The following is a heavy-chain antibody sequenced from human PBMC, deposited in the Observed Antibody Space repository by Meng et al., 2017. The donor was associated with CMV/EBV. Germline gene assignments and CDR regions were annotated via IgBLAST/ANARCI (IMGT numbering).Heavy chain of an antibody. CDR1: GGTFSSYA. CDR3: ARIVGDPTFTSLNGGMDV. CDR2: IIPIFGTA. V-gene: IGHV1-69*05. Sequence: SVKVSCKASGGTFSSYAISWVRQALGQGLEWMGGIIPIFGTANYAQKFQGRVTITTDESTGTAYMELSSLRSEDTAVYYCARIVGDPTFTSLNGGMDVWGQGTTVTVSS. D-gene: IGHD5-12*01. J-gene: IGHJ6*02.